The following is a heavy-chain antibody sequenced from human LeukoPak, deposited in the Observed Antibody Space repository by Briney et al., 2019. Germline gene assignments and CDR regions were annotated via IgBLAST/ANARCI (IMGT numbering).Heavy chain of an antibody. V-gene: IGHV3-73*01. CDR3: TRHSDKYCSGSNCHVNNFYGLDV. J-gene: IGHJ6*02. Sequence: GGSLRLSCAASGFAFSGSAIHWVRQASGKGLEWVGRIRSKANSFVKTYAASLEGRFTISRDDSSNTAYLQMNRLKSEDTAVYYCTRHSDKYCSGSNCHVNNFYGLDVWGQGTTVTVSS. CDR2: IRSKANSFVK. D-gene: IGHD2-15*01. CDR1: GFAFSGSA.